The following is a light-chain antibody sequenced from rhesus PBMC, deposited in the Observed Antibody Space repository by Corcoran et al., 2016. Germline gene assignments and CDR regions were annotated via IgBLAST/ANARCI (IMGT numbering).Light chain of an antibody. CDR1: ENVNNH. CDR2: KAS. Sequence: DIQMTQSPSSLSATVGDRVTITCRASENVNNHLNWYQQKPGKAPKILIYKASTLQGGVPTRFRGSGSVTDFTFTISSLQPEDVATYYCQHGYVPPRTFGQWTKVAIK. J-gene: IGKJ1*01. CDR3: QHGYVPPRT. V-gene: IGKV1-74*01.